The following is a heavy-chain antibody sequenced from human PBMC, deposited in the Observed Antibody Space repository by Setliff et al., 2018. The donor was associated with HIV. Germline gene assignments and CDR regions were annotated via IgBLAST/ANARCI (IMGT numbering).Heavy chain of an antibody. J-gene: IGHJ6*03. CDR2: IYTSGST. CDR3: ARGSYYEYYYYMDV. Sequence: SETLSLTCTVSGGSITNYYWSWVRQPAGKGLEWIGRIYTSGSTNYNPSLKSRVTMSVDTSKNQFSLKLSSVTAADTAVYYCARGSYYEYYYYMDVWGKGTTVTVSS. D-gene: IGHD1-26*01. CDR1: GGSITNYY. V-gene: IGHV4-4*07.